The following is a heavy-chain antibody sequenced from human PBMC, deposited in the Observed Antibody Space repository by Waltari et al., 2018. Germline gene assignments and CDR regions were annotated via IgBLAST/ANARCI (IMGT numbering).Heavy chain of an antibody. Sequence: QVQLQESGPGLVKPSETLSLTCTVSGYSISSGYYWGWIRQPPGKGLEWIGSIYHSGSTYYTPSLESRVTISVDTSKNQFSLKLSSVTAADTAVYYCARVVVVVVAATYDAFDIWGQGTMVTVSS. CDR2: IYHSGST. CDR1: GYSISSGYY. J-gene: IGHJ3*02. D-gene: IGHD2-15*01. CDR3: ARVVVVVVAATYDAFDI. V-gene: IGHV4-38-2*02.